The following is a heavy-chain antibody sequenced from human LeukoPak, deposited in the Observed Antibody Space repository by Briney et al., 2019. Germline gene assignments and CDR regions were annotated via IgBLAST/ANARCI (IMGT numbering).Heavy chain of an antibody. D-gene: IGHD4-11*01. CDR1: GYSISSGYY. CDR2: IYHSGST. CDR3: ARLSTVIIFDY. V-gene: IGHV4-38-2*01. J-gene: IGHJ4*02. Sequence: PSETLSLTCAVPGYSISSGYYWGWIRQPPGKGLEWIGSIYHSGSTYYNPSLKSRVTISVDTSKNQFSLKLSSVTAADTAVYYCARLSTVIIFDYWGQGTLVTVSP.